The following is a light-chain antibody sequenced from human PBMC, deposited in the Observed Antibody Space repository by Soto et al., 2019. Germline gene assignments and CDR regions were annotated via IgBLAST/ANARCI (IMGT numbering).Light chain of an antibody. V-gene: IGLV2-23*01. CDR2: EGS. J-gene: IGLJ3*02. CDR3: CSYAGRSTLV. CDR1: SSDVGSYNL. Sequence: QSVLTQPASVSGSPGQSITISCTGSSSDVGSYNLVSWHQQYPGKAPKLMIYEGSKRPSGVSNRFSGSKSGNTASLTISGLQAEDEADCYCCSYAGRSTLVFGGGTQLTVL.